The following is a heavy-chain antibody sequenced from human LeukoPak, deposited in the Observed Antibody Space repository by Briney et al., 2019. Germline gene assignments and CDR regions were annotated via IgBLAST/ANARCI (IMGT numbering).Heavy chain of an antibody. D-gene: IGHD3-3*01. CDR2: IYYSGST. V-gene: IGHV4-39*01. CDR3: ARQGIPTIYLDY. Sequence: SETLSLTCTVSGGSISSSSYYWGWIRQPPGKGLEWIGSIYYSGSTYYNPSLKSRVTISVDTSKNQSSLKLCSVTAADTAVYYCARQGIPTIYLDYWGQGTLVTVSS. CDR1: GGSISSSSYY. J-gene: IGHJ4*02.